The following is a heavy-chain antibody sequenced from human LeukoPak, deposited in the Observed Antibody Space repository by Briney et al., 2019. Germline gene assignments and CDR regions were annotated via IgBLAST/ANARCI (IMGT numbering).Heavy chain of an antibody. CDR2: ISYDGSNK. D-gene: IGHD1-26*01. Sequence: PGRSLRLSCAASGFTFSSYAMHWVRQAPGKGLEWVAVISYDGSNKYYADSVKGRFTISRDNSKNTLYLQMNSLRAEDTAVYYCARSRSGSYKIDYWGQGTLVTVSS. CDR1: GFTFSSYA. J-gene: IGHJ4*02. CDR3: ARSRSGSYKIDY. V-gene: IGHV3-30-3*01.